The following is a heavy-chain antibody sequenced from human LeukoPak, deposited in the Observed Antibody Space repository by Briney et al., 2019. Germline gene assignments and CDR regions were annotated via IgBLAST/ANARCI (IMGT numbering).Heavy chain of an antibody. CDR3: ARDLGHFSRGASYFDY. D-gene: IGHD4/OR15-4a*01. J-gene: IGHJ4*02. Sequence: GGSLRLSCAASGFTFSSYAMSWVRQAPGKGLEWVAVIWYDGSQKYYLDSVKGRFTISRDSFDNTVYLQMNGLRAEDTAVYYCARDLGHFSRGASYFDYWGQGALVTVSS. CDR1: GFTFSSYA. V-gene: IGHV3-33*08. CDR2: IWYDGSQK.